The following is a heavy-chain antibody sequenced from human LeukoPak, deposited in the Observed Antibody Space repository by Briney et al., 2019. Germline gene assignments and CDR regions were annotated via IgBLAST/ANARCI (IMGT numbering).Heavy chain of an antibody. D-gene: IGHD3-10*01. CDR2: ISAGGGST. CDR1: GFTFSSYA. V-gene: IGHV3-23*01. J-gene: IGHJ4*02. CDR3: AKEKYYGSD. Sequence: GGSLRLSCAASGFTFSSYAMSWVRQAPGKGLEWVSSISAGGGSTNYADSVKGRFTISRENPKNTLYLQMNSLRAEDTAVYYCAKEKYYGSDWGQGTLVTVFS.